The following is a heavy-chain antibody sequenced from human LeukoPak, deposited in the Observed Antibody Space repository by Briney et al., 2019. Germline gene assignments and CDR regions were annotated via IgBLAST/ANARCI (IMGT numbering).Heavy chain of an antibody. D-gene: IGHD3-10*01. V-gene: IGHV1-69*01. J-gene: IGHJ4*02. CDR1: GGTFSSYA. CDR3: ASRPVRGVEEGDY. Sequence: SVKVSCKASGGTFSSYAISWVRRAPGQGLEWMGGIIPIFGTANYAQKFQGRVTITADESTSTAYMELSSLRSEDTAVYYCASRPVRGVEEGDYWGQGTLVTVSS. CDR2: IIPIFGTA.